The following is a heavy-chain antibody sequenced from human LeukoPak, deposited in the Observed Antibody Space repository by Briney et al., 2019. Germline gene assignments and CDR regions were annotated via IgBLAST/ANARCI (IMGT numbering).Heavy chain of an antibody. J-gene: IGHJ4*02. CDR3: ARDAWIQLWLPHTY. D-gene: IGHD5-18*01. V-gene: IGHV3-7*01. CDR1: GFTFSSYW. Sequence: GGSLRLSCAASGFTFSSYWMSWAPKPPGKGWGGWPNIKQDGSEKYYVDSVKGRFTTSRDNAKNSLYLQMNSLRAEDTAVYYCARDAWIQLWLPHTYWGQGTLVTVSS. CDR2: IKQDGSEK.